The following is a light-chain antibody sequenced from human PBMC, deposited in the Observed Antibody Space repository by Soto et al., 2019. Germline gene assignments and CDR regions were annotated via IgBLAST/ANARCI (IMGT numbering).Light chain of an antibody. J-gene: IGKJ1*01. V-gene: IGKV3-15*01. CDR1: QSVSSN. CDR2: GAS. Sequence: EIVMTQSPATLSVSPGERATLSCRASQSVSSNLAWYQQKPGQAPRLLIYGASTRATNIPARFSGSGSETEFTLTISSLQSEDFAVYYCQQYNNWPWTFGQGTKVEIK. CDR3: QQYNNWPWT.